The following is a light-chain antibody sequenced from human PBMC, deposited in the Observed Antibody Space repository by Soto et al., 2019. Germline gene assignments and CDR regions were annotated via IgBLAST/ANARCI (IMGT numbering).Light chain of an antibody. CDR2: NNN. CDR1: RSNIGNNA. J-gene: IGLJ3*02. Sequence: QSVLTQPPSASGTHGQRVTISCSGSRSNIGNNAVSWYQQLPGTAPKLLIYNNNQRPSGVPDRFSGSKSGTSASLAISGLQSEDEADYYCAAWDDSLNARGVFGGGTNLTVL. CDR3: AAWDDSLNARGV. V-gene: IGLV1-44*01.